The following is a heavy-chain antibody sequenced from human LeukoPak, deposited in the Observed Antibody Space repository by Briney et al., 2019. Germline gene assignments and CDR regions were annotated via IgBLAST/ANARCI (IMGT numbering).Heavy chain of an antibody. CDR3: ARRGSGGVYLIDY. V-gene: IGHV5-51*01. CDR2: INPADSDT. CDR1: GYSFTSDW. J-gene: IGHJ4*02. Sequence: AESLKISCKGSGYSFTSDWIGGLRQMAGEGVGWMGIINPADSDTKYSPSFRGQVTISADNYVSTAYLQRSSLKDSGIAIYYCARRGSGGVYLIDYWGQGTVVTVSS. D-gene: IGHD2-15*01.